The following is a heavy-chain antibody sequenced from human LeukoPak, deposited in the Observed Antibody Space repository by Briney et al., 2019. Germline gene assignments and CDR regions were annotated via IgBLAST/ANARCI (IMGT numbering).Heavy chain of an antibody. CDR2: IFPSGGEI. CDR1: GFTFSTFA. CDR3: ATYRQVLLPFES. D-gene: IGHD2-8*02. J-gene: IGHJ4*02. Sequence: GGTLRLSCAASGFTFSTFAMIWVRQPLGKGLEWVSSIFPSGGEIHYADSVRGRFTISRDNSKSTLSLQMNSLRAEDTAIYYCATYRQVLLPFESWGQGTLVTVSS. V-gene: IGHV3-23*01.